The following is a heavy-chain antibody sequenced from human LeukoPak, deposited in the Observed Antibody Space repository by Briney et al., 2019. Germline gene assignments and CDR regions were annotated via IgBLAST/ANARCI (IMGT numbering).Heavy chain of an antibody. Sequence: PGGSLRLSCAASGFTFTSYSMNWVRQAPGKGLEWVSAISGSGGSTYYADSVKGRFTISRDNSKNTLYLQMNSLRAEDTAVYYCAKDSTVTTYDYWGQGTLVTVSS. D-gene: IGHD4-17*01. V-gene: IGHV3-23*01. CDR2: ISGSGGST. CDR3: AKDSTVTTYDY. CDR1: GFTFTSYS. J-gene: IGHJ4*02.